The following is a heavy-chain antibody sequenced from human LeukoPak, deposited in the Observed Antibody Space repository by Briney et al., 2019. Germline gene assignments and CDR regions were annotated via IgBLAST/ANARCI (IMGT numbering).Heavy chain of an antibody. CDR3: ASGTIVGARGADN. Sequence: GGSLRLSCAASGFTFSTCSMKWVRQAPGKALEWVSSISGSSYHIYYADSVKGRFTISRDDANNLLYLQMNSLRAEDTAVYYCASGTIVGARGADNWGQGTLVTVSS. CDR1: GFTFSTCS. V-gene: IGHV3-21*01. J-gene: IGHJ4*02. CDR2: ISGSSYHI. D-gene: IGHD1-26*01.